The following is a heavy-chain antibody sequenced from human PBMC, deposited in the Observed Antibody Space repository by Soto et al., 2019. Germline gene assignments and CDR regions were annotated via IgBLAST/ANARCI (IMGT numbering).Heavy chain of an antibody. J-gene: IGHJ3*02. V-gene: IGHV3-21*01. CDR1: GFTFSSYS. D-gene: IGHD3-22*01. CDR2: ISSSSSYI. CDR3: AREVVYDSSGYSDAFDI. Sequence: GGSLRLSCAASGFTFSSYSMNWVRQAPGKGLEWVSSISSSSSYIYYADSVKGRFTISRDNAKNSLYLQMNSLRAEDTAVYYCAREVVYDSSGYSDAFDIWGQGTMVTVSS.